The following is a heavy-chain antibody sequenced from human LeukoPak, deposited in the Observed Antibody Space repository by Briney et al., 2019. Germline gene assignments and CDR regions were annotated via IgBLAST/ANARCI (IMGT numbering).Heavy chain of an antibody. D-gene: IGHD6-13*01. CDR1: GFNFNNYG. J-gene: IGHJ4*02. V-gene: IGHV3-30*02. CDR3: AKETGYSSPDY. Sequence: GGSLRLSCAASGFNFNNYGMHWVRQAPGKGLEWVAFIRYDGSNQYYADSVKGRFTISRDNSRNTLSLQMNSLSADDTAVYYCAKETGYSSPDYWGQGALVTVSS. CDR2: IRYDGSNQ.